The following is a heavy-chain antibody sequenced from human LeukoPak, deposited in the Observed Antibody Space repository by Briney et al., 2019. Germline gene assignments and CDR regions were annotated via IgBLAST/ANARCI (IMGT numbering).Heavy chain of an antibody. V-gene: IGHV4-59*12. CDR2: IYYSGSS. J-gene: IGHJ6*03. CDR1: GGSISSYY. Sequence: SQTLSLTCTVSGGSISSYYWSWIRHPPGKGLEWIGSIYYSGSSYYNPSLKSRVTISVDTSKNQFSLKLSSVPTADTAVYYCTRDQRSGYSGYDYYYYYYMDVWGKGTTVTVSS. D-gene: IGHD5-12*01. CDR3: TRDQRSGYSGYDYYYYYYMDV.